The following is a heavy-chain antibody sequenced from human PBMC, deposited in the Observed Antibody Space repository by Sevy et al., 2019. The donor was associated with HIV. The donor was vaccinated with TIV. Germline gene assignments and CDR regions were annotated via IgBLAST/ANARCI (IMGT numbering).Heavy chain of an antibody. Sequence: GGSLRLSCAASGFPFNDHAMHWVRQVPGKGLEGVSGISWNSRNIGYADSVKGRFTISRDNARHFVYLEMNSLRPEDTAFYYCAKDINRGCDGVNCYSYYYYFYGLDVWSQGTTVTVSS. CDR3: AKDINRGCDGVNCYSYYYYFYGLDV. J-gene: IGHJ6*02. V-gene: IGHV3-9*01. CDR1: GFPFNDHA. D-gene: IGHD2-21*01. CDR2: ISWNSRNI.